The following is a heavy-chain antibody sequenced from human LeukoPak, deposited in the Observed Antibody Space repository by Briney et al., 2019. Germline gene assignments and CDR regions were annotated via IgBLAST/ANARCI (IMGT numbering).Heavy chain of an antibody. CDR1: GGSISSSSYY. CDR3: ASTMM. D-gene: IGHD3-22*01. CDR2: INHSGST. J-gene: IGHJ4*02. Sequence: PSETLSLTCTVSGGSISSSSYYWGWIRQPPGKGLEWIGEINHSGSTNYNPSLKSRVTISVDTSKNQFSLKLSSVTAADTAVYYCASTMMWGQGTLVTVSS. V-gene: IGHV4-39*01.